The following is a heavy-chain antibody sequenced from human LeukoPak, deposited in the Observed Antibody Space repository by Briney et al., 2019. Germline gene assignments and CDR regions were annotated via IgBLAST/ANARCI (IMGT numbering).Heavy chain of an antibody. J-gene: IGHJ4*02. CDR3: AKPRWESYSNFDF. V-gene: IGHV3-49*03. CDR2: IRSKAYGGTT. CDR1: GFTFGDYA. Sequence: GGSLRLSCTASGFTFGDYAMSWFRQAPGKGLEWVGFIRSKAYGGTTEYAASVKGRFTISRDDSKSIAYLQMNTLGAEDTAVYYCAKPRWESYSNFDFWGQGTLVTVSS. D-gene: IGHD1-26*01.